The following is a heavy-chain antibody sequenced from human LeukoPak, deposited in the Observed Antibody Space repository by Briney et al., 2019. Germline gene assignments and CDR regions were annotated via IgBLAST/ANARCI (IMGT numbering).Heavy chain of an antibody. CDR2: IYYSGST. CDR3: ARVTYFRIAVAGFYGMDV. CDR1: GGSISSYC. J-gene: IGHJ6*02. V-gene: IGHV4-59*01. D-gene: IGHD6-19*01. Sequence: NPSETLSLTCTVSGGSISSYCWSWIRQPPGKGLEWIGYIYYSGSTNYNPSLKSRVTIPVDTSKNQFSLKLSSVTAADTAVYYCARVTYFRIAVAGFYGMDVWGQGTTVTVSS.